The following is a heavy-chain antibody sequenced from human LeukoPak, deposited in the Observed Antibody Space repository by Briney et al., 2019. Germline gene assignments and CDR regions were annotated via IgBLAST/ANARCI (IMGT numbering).Heavy chain of an antibody. Sequence: ASVKVSRKASGYTFTSYDINRVRQATGQGLEWMGWMNPNSGNTGYAQKFQGRVTMTRNTSISTAYMELSSLRSEDTAVYYCARVGREVGATRGYFDYWGQGTLVTVSS. J-gene: IGHJ4*02. CDR3: ARVGREVGATRGYFDY. V-gene: IGHV1-8*01. CDR2: MNPNSGNT. CDR1: GYTFTSYD. D-gene: IGHD1-26*01.